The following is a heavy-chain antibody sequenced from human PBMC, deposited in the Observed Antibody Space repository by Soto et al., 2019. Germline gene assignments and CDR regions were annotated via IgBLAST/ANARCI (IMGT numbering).Heavy chain of an antibody. CDR2: INPSGGST. CDR1: GYTFTSYY. V-gene: IGHV1-46*01. J-gene: IGHJ4*02. Sequence: EASVKVSCKASGYTFTSYYMHWVRQAPGQRLEWMGIINPSGGSTSYAQKFQGRVTMTRDTSTSTVYMELSSLRSEDTAVYYCARGQVGTYYYDSSGYSDYWGQGTLVTVSS. CDR3: ARGQVGTYYYDSSGYSDY. D-gene: IGHD3-22*01.